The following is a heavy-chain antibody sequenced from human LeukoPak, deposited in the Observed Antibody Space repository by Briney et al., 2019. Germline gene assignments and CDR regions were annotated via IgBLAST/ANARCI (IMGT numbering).Heavy chain of an antibody. V-gene: IGHV3-11*01. CDR3: ARGGDGDYGTRYFDY. J-gene: IGHJ4*02. CDR2: ISSSGSAI. Sequence: GGSLRLSCAASGFTFSDYYMSWIRQAPGKGLEWASYISSSGSAIYYADSVKGRFTVSRDNAKNSLYLQMNSLRAEDTAVYYCARGGDGDYGTRYFDYWGQGTLVTVSS. D-gene: IGHD4-17*01. CDR1: GFTFSDYY.